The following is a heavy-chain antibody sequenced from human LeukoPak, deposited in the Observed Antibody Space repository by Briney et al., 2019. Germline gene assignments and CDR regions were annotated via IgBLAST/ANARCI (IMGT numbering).Heavy chain of an antibody. Sequence: SQTLSLTCTVSGGSISSGGYYWSWIRQHPGKGLEWIGYIYYSGSTYYNPSLKSRVTISVDTSKNQFSLKLSSVTAADTAVYYCARDRATVTMWGRGFFDYWGQGTLVTVSS. CDR3: ARDRATVTMWGRGFFDY. CDR1: GGSISSGGYY. J-gene: IGHJ4*02. V-gene: IGHV4-31*03. CDR2: IYYSGST. D-gene: IGHD4-17*01.